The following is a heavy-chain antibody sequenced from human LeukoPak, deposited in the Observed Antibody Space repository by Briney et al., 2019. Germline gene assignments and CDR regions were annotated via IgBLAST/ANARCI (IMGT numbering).Heavy chain of an antibody. Sequence: ASVKVSCKASGYTFTGYYMHWVRQAPGQGLEWMGWINPNSGGTKYAQKFQGRVTMTRDTSISTAYMELSRLRSDDTAVYYCAKDQVVVPATTRYYYYGMDVWGQGTTVTVSS. CDR3: AKDQVVVPATTRYYYYGMDV. CDR2: INPNSGGT. D-gene: IGHD2-2*01. J-gene: IGHJ6*02. CDR1: GYTFTGYY. V-gene: IGHV1-2*02.